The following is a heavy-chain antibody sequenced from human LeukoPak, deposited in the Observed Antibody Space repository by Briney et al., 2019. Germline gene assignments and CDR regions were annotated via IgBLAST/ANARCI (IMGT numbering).Heavy chain of an antibody. D-gene: IGHD3-10*01. V-gene: IGHV1-46*01. Sequence: ASVKVSCKASGYTFTSYYMHWVRQAPGQGLEWMGIINPSGGSTSYAQKFQGRVTMTRDTSTSTVYMELSSLRSEDTAVYYCAREVRITMVRGANWFDPWGQGTLVTVSS. CDR1: GYTFTSYY. CDR2: INPSGGST. CDR3: AREVRITMVRGANWFDP. J-gene: IGHJ5*02.